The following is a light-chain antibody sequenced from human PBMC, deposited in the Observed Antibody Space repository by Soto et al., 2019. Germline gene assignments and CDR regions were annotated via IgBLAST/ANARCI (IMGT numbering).Light chain of an antibody. Sequence: QSALTQPPSASGSPGQSVTISCTGTSSDVGGYNYVSWYQQHPGKAPKLIIYEVTKRPSGVPDRFSGSKSGNTASLTVSGLHTDDDADYFCSSYADSANVAFGAGTKVTVL. CDR1: SSDVGGYNY. V-gene: IGLV2-8*01. CDR3: SSYADSANVA. J-gene: IGLJ1*01. CDR2: EVT.